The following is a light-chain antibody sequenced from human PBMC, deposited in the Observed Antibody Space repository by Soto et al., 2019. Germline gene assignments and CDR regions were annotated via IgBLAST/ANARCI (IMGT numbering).Light chain of an antibody. CDR3: QTWATGIRV. CDR1: SGYNTYA. V-gene: IGLV4-69*01. CDR2: IKADGSH. J-gene: IGLJ3*02. Sequence: QLVLTQSPSASASLGASVKLTCALSSGYNTYAIAWHQQQPEKGPRFLMKIKADGSHNKGDGIPDRFSGSSSGAERYLTISSLQSEDEADYYCQTWATGIRVFGGGTQLTVL.